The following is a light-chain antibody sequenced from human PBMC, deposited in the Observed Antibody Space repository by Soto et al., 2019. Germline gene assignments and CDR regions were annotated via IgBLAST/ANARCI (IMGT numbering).Light chain of an antibody. CDR2: GAS. Sequence: EIVMTPSQAPLSVSPSSRATLFFSASQSVSSNLAWYQQKPGQAPRLLIYGASTRATGIPARFSGSGSGTEFTLTISSLQSEDFAVYYCQQYNNWPPITFGQGTRLEI. V-gene: IGKV3-15*01. CDR3: QQYNNWPPIT. CDR1: QSVSSN. J-gene: IGKJ5*01.